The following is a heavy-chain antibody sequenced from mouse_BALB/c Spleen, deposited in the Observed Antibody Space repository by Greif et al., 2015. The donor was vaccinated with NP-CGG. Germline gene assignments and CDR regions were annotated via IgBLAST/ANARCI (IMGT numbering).Heavy chain of an antibody. D-gene: IGHD2-4*01. CDR1: GYTFTNYW. V-gene: IGHV1-63*02. Sequence: VQLQQSGAELVRPGTSVKISCKASGYTFTNYWLGWVKQRPGHGLEWIGDIYPGGGYTNYNEKFKGKATLTADTSSSTAYMQLSSLTSEDSAVYFCATDYDERSKAMDYWGQGTSVTVSS. CDR3: ATDYDERSKAMDY. CDR2: IYPGGGYT. J-gene: IGHJ4*01.